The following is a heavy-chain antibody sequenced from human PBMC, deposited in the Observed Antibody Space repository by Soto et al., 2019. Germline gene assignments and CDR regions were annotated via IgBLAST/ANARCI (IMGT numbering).Heavy chain of an antibody. V-gene: IGHV4-30-4*01. CDR1: GGSISSGDYY. J-gene: IGHJ2*01. CDR3: AREPTLYGDHRYFDL. Sequence: SETLSLTCTVSGGSISSGDYYWSWIRQPPGKGLEWIGYIYYSGSTYYNPSLKSRVTISVDTSKNQFSLKLSSVTAADTAVFYCAREPTLYGDHRYFDLWGRGTLVTVSS. CDR2: IYYSGST. D-gene: IGHD4-17*01.